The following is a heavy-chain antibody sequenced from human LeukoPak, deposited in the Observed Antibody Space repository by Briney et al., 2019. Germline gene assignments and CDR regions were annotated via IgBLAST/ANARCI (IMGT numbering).Heavy chain of an antibody. J-gene: IGHJ6*03. CDR3: ARRRYYDSSGYYYVPVYYYYYYMDV. V-gene: IGHV1-8*01. D-gene: IGHD3-22*01. Sequence: ASVKVSCKASGYTFTSYDINWVRQATGQGLEWMGWMNPNSGNTGYAQKFQGRVTMTRNTSISTAYMELSSLRSEDKAVYYCARRRYYDSSGYYYVPVYYYYYYMDVWGKGTTVTVSS. CDR2: MNPNSGNT. CDR1: GYTFTSYD.